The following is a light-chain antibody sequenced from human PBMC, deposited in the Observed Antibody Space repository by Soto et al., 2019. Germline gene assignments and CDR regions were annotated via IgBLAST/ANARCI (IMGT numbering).Light chain of an antibody. Sequence: SLPAEPPPVSAAPGQKVTLPCSWSGANIGNNYVSWYQQLPGTAPKLLIYENNKRPSGIPDRFSGSKSGTSATLGITGLQTGDEADYYCGTWDSSLSGVFGTGTKVTVL. V-gene: IGLV1-51*02. J-gene: IGLJ1*01. CDR3: GTWDSSLSGV. CDR1: GANIGNNY. CDR2: ENN.